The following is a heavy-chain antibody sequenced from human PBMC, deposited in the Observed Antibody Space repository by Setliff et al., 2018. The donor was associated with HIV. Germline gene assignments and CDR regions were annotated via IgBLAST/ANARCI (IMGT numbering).Heavy chain of an antibody. Sequence: PSETLSLTCTVSGGSISSGSYYWSWIRQPAGKGLEWIGHIYTSGSTNYNPSLKSRVTISVDTSKNQFSLKLSSVTAADTAVYYCARGIGPLPNWENFYYSMDVWGKGTTVTV. CDR3: ARGIGPLPNWENFYYSMDV. CDR1: GGSISSGSYY. V-gene: IGHV4-61*09. J-gene: IGHJ6*03. CDR2: IYTSGST. D-gene: IGHD1-26*01.